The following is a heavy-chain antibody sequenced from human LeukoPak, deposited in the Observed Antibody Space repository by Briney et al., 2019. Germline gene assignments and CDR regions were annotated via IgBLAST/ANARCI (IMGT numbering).Heavy chain of an antibody. J-gene: IGHJ6*03. V-gene: IGHV3-66*02. D-gene: IGHD6-6*01. Sequence: GSLRLSCAASGFTVSSNYMSWVRQAPGKGLEWVSVIYSGGSTYYADSVKGRFTISRDNSKNTLYLQMNSLRVEDTAVYYCARDTSIAARGYYYYYMDVWGKGTTVTVSS. CDR3: ARDTSIAARGYYYYYMDV. CDR2: IYSGGST. CDR1: GFTVSSNY.